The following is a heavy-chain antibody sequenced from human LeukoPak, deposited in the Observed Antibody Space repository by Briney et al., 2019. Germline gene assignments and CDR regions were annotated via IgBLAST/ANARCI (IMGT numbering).Heavy chain of an antibody. CDR1: GFTFSRFA. J-gene: IGHJ3*02. Sequence: PGGSLRLSCAASGFTFSRFALSWVRQAPGKGLEWVSTISGSGGSTYYAASVKGRFTISRDNSKNTLFLQMNSLRAEDTAVYYCAKDGYYSSDPFDMWGQGTMVTVSS. CDR2: ISGSGGST. D-gene: IGHD3-22*01. V-gene: IGHV3-23*01. CDR3: AKDGYYSSDPFDM.